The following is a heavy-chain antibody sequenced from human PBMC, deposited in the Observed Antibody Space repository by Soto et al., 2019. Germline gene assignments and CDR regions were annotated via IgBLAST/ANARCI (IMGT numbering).Heavy chain of an antibody. D-gene: IGHD5-18*01. J-gene: IGHJ4*02. V-gene: IGHV4-39*01. CDR2: SYYSGNT. CDR3: ARQIRYTYGYFPRYIDQ. CDR1: GASISSDNYY. Sequence: TSETLSLTCSVSGASISSDNYYWGWSRQTPGKGLEWIGSSYYSGNTYYNPYLKSRLTISVDTSKSQFSLTLSSVTAADSAMYFCARQIRYTYGYFPRYIDQLGQGTRVTVSS.